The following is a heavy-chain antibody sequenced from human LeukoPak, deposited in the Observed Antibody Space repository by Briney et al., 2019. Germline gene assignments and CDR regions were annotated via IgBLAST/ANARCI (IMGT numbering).Heavy chain of an antibody. CDR2: IYTSGST. D-gene: IGHD2-8*01. CDR3: ARGPVYYYFDY. V-gene: IGHV4-4*09. Sequence: SETLSLTCTVSGGSISSYYWSWIRQPPGKGLEWFGYIYTSGSTNYNPSLKSRVTISVDTSKNQFSLKLSSVTAADTAVYYCARGPVYYYFDYWGQGTLVTVSS. J-gene: IGHJ4*02. CDR1: GGSISSYY.